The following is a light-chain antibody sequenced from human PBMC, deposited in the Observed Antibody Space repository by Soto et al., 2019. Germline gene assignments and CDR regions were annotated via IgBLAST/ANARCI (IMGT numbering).Light chain of an antibody. CDR1: NSNLGAGYD. CDR3: SSYTSSTFYV. CDR2: GNR. J-gene: IGLJ1*01. Sequence: QSALTQPPSVSGVPGQRVTISCTGNNSNLGAGYDVHWYQQLPGAAPKLVVFGNRNRPSGVPERFSGSKSGNTASLTISGLQAEDEADYYCSSYTSSTFYVFGTGTKVTVL. V-gene: IGLV1-40*01.